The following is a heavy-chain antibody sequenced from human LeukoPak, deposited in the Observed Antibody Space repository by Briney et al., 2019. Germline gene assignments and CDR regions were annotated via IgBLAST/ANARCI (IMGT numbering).Heavy chain of an antibody. V-gene: IGHV3-7*01. Sequence: GGSLRLSCLASKFTFNNYAMTWVRQAPGKGLEWVAKINQDGSDKYYVDSVKGRFTISRDNAKNSLYLQMNSLRAEDTAVYYCASFLSSGYYQTWYDPWGQGTLVTVSS. D-gene: IGHD3-22*01. CDR2: INQDGSDK. CDR3: ASFLSSGYYQTWYDP. J-gene: IGHJ5*02. CDR1: KFTFNNYA.